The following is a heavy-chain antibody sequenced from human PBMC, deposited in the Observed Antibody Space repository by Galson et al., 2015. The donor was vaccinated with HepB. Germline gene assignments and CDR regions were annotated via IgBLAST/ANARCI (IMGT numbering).Heavy chain of an antibody. J-gene: IGHJ4*02. V-gene: IGHV1-69*13. CDR2: IIPIFGTA. Sequence: SVKVSCKASGGTFSSYAISWVRQAPGQGLEWMGGIIPIFGTANYAQKFQGRVTITADESTSTAYMELSRLRSEDTAVYYCAAQPDYGCNLGGFDYWGQGTLVTVSS. D-gene: IGHD4-23*01. CDR3: AAQPDYGCNLGGFDY. CDR1: GGTFSSYA.